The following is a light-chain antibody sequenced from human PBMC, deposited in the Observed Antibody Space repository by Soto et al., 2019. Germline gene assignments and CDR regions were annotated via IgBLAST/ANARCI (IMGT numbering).Light chain of an antibody. CDR1: QSISVW. V-gene: IGKV1-5*03. J-gene: IGKJ1*01. Sequence: DIQMTQSPSTLSASVGDRVTITCRASQSISVWLAWYQQKPGKAPNLLIYKASTLQSGVPSRFSGSGSGTEFTLTISSLQHDDFATYYCQQYNLYSWTFGQGTKVDIK. CDR3: QQYNLYSWT. CDR2: KAS.